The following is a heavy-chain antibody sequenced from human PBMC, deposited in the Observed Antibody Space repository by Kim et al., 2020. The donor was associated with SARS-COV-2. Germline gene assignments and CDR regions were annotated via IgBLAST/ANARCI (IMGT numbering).Heavy chain of an antibody. Sequence: GGSLRLSCAASGFTFSSYGMHWVRQAPGKGPEWVAVISYDGSNKYYADSVKGRFTISRDNSKNTLYLQMNSLRAEDTAVYYCAKEKFDSSGFADYWGQGTLVTVSS. CDR1: GFTFSSYG. J-gene: IGHJ4*02. CDR3: AKEKFDSSGFADY. D-gene: IGHD3-22*01. V-gene: IGHV3-30*18. CDR2: ISYDGSNK.